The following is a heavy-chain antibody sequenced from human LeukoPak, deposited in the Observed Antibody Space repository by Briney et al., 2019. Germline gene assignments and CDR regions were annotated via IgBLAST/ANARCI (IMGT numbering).Heavy chain of an antibody. J-gene: IGHJ6*04. CDR2: ISSSGSTI. V-gene: IGHV3-48*03. Sequence: GSLRLSCAASGFTFSSYEMNWVRQAPGKGLEWVSYISSSGSTIYYADSVKGRFTISRDNAKSSLYLQMNSLRAEDTAVYYCAELGITMIGGVWGKGTTVTISS. D-gene: IGHD3-10*02. CDR3: AELGITMIGGV. CDR1: GFTFSSYE.